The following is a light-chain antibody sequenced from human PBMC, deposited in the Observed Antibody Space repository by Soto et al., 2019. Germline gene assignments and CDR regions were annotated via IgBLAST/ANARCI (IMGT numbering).Light chain of an antibody. CDR1: SSNIGSNH. CDR2: RSD. V-gene: IGLV1-47*01. Sequence: QSVLTQPPSTSGTPGQRVTISCSGSSSNIGSNHVYWYQQFPGMAPKLLMYRSDQRPTGVTDRFSGSKSGTSASLAISGLRSDDEADYYCSARDDSLSGVVFGGGTKLPVL. J-gene: IGLJ2*01. CDR3: SARDDSLSGVV.